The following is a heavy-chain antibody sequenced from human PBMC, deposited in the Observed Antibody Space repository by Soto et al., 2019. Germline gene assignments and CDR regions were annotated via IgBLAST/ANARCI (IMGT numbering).Heavy chain of an antibody. CDR1: GGSISSYY. J-gene: IGHJ5*02. CDR2: IYPSGST. CDR3: AREDNFSSTSCYQIGHNLVDP. D-gene: IGHD2-2*01. Sequence: QVQLQESGPGLVKPSETLSLTCTVSGGSISSYYWSWIRQPAGQGLEWMGRIYPSGSTNYNPSLKSRVTMSVDTSKNQFSLKLSSGTAADTAVYYCAREDNFSSTSCYQIGHNLVDPWGQGTLVTVSS. V-gene: IGHV4-4*07.